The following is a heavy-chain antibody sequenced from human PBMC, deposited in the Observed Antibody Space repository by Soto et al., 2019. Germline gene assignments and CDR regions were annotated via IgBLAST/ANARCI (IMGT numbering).Heavy chain of an antibody. CDR2: IKPISEGGTT. J-gene: IGHJ4*02. Sequence: GGSLRLSCVASRFNFSAAWLNWVRQTPGKGLEWVGRIKPISEGGTTAYAAPVKGRFTISRDDSKNALHLQMDSLKTEDTAVYYCTTVPCSSGPTWGLGTLVTVSS. V-gene: IGHV3-15*07. D-gene: IGHD6-19*01. CDR3: TTVPCSSGPT. CDR1: RFNFSAAW.